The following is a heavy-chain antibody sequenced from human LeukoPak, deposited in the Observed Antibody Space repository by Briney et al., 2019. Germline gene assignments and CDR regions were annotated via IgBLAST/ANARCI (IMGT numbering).Heavy chain of an antibody. V-gene: IGHV3-30*03. Sequence: PGRSLRLSCAASGFIFSSYGMHWVRQAPGKGLEWVAVISYDGSNKYYADSVKGRFTISRDNSKNTLYLQMNSLRAEDTAVYYCARGGGYCGGDCYGIDYWGQGTLVTVSS. CDR2: ISYDGSNK. CDR1: GFIFSSYG. D-gene: IGHD2-21*01. CDR3: ARGGGYCGGDCYGIDY. J-gene: IGHJ4*02.